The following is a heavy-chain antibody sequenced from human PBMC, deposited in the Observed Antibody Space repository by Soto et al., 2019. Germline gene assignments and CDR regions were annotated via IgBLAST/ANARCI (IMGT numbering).Heavy chain of an antibody. CDR1: GGTFSSYT. CDR2: IIPILGIA. CDR3: ARGTADMVRGVINGPYYYYYMDV. V-gene: IGHV1-69*02. Sequence: EASVKVSCKASGGTFSSYTISWVRQAPGQGLEWMGRIIPILGIANYAQKFQGRVTITADKSTSTAYMELSSLRSEDTAVYYCARGTADMVRGVINGPYYYYYMDVWGKGTTVTVSS. D-gene: IGHD3-10*01. J-gene: IGHJ6*03.